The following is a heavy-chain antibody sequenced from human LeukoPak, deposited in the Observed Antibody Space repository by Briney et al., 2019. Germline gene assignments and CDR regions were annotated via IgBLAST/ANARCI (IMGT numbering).Heavy chain of an antibody. CDR2: INDRGDHT. CDR3: AKWARYCTNGVCYYFDY. CDR1: GFTFSSYA. D-gene: IGHD2-8*01. J-gene: IGHJ4*02. V-gene: IGHV3-23*01. Sequence: GGSLRLSCAASGFTFSSYAMTWVRQPPGKGLEWVSAINDRGDHTYYTDSVRGRFTISRDHSKNTLYLQMNSLRAEDTAVYYCAKWARYCTNGVCYYFDYWGQGTLVTVSS.